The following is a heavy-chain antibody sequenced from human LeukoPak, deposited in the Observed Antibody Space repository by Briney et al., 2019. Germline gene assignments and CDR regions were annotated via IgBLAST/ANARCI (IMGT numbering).Heavy chain of an antibody. J-gene: IGHJ4*02. Sequence: SETLSLTCTVSGGSISSYYWSWIRQPPGKGLEWIGYIYYSGSTNYNPPLKSRVTISVDTSKNQFSLKLSSVTAADTAVYYCARDDVDTPPFDYLGQGTLVIVSS. CDR1: GGSISSYY. V-gene: IGHV4-59*08. D-gene: IGHD5-18*01. CDR2: IYYSGST. CDR3: ARDDVDTPPFDY.